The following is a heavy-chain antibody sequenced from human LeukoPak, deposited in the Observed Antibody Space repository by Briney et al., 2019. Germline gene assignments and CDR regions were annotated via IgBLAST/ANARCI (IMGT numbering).Heavy chain of an antibody. V-gene: IGHV4-34*01. D-gene: IGHD6-13*01. Sequence: PSETLSLTCAVYGGSFSGYYWSWIRQPPGKGLEWIGEINHSGSTNYNPSLKSRVTISVDTSKYQFSLKLSSVTAADTAVYYCARVMWYSSSWYDYWGQGTLVTVSS. CDR1: GGSFSGYY. J-gene: IGHJ4*02. CDR2: INHSGST. CDR3: ARVMWYSSSWYDY.